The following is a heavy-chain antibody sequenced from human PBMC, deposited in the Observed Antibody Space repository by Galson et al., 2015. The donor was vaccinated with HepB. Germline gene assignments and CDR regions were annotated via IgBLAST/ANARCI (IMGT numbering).Heavy chain of an antibody. D-gene: IGHD1/OR15-1a*01. J-gene: IGHJ4*02. CDR2: VYGGGNT. Sequence: SLRLSCAASGFTVSGNYMGWVRQAPGKGLEWVSNVYGGGNTYYADSVEGRFTLSRDISKNTLFLQMNSLTTEDTAVYYCARILRGGKTGFAFEYWGQGTLVTVSS. V-gene: IGHV3-66*02. CDR1: GFTVSGNY. CDR3: ARILRGGKTGFAFEY.